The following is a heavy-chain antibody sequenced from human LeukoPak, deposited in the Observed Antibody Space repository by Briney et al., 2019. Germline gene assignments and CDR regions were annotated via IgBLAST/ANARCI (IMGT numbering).Heavy chain of an antibody. CDR3: AREGLGELTLDC. CDR2: ISTSNGDT. V-gene: IGHV1-18*01. Sequence: ASVKDSCKSSGYTFTTYGITWVRQAPGQGLEWMGWISTSNGDTTYAQNLQGRVTMTTDTSTSTAYMELRSLRSDDTAVYYCAREGLGELTLDCWGQGTLVTVSS. D-gene: IGHD3-16*01. CDR1: GYTFTTYG. J-gene: IGHJ4*02.